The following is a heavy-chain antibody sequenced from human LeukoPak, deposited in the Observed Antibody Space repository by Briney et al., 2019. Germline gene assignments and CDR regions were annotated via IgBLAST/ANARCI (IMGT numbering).Heavy chain of an antibody. J-gene: IGHJ4*02. V-gene: IGHV1-69*05. CDR3: VRDHEYGDNDY. CDR2: VIPIFGTA. Sequence: ASVKVSCKASGGTFSSYAISWVRQAPGQGLEWMGGVIPIFGTANYAQKFQGRVTMTRDTSTSTAYMELSSLTSEDTAVYFCVRDHEYGDNDYWGQGTLVTVSS. D-gene: IGHD4-17*01. CDR1: GGTFSSYA.